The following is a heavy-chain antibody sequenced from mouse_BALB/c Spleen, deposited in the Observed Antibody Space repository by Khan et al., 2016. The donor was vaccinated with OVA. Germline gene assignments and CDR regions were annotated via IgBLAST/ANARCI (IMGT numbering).Heavy chain of an antibody. CDR3: TRIYCCDFDY. Sequence: VQLKESGPELVRPGASVKISCTASGYSFTGYFMNWVMQSPGKSLEWIGRINPHIGETFYNQRFKDKATLTVDESSSTAHMELRSLASEDSAVYYCTRIYCCDFDYWGQGTTLTVSP. CDR2: INPHIGET. D-gene: IGHD2-1*01. J-gene: IGHJ2*01. CDR1: GYSFTGYF. V-gene: IGHV1-20*02.